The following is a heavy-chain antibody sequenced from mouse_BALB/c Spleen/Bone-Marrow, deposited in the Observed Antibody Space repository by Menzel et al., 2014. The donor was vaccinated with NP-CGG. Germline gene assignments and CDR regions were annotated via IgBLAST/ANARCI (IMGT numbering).Heavy chain of an antibody. CDR2: INPSNVDT. CDR1: GYTFTSYY. J-gene: IGHJ4*01. Sequence: QVQLKESGAELVKPGASVKLSCKASGYTFTSYYMFWVRQRPGQGLEWIGEINPSNVDTNFNEKFKSKATLTVDKSSNPAYMQLSSLTSEDSAVYYCPRGYYGSTYYYAMDYWGQGTPVTVSS. V-gene: IGHV1S81*02. CDR3: PRGYYGSTYYYAMDY. D-gene: IGHD1-1*01.